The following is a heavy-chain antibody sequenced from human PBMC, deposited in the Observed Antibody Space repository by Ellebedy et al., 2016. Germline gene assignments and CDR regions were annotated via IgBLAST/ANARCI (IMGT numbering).Heavy chain of an antibody. D-gene: IGHD3-22*01. CDR3: ARVPLTSHTSGYLDY. CDR1: GGSISSGGYY. Sequence: SETLSLTXTVSGGSISSGGYYWSWIRQHPEKGLEWIAFIYHSGSTYYNPSLKSRLTISVDTSKNQFSLKLSSVTAADTAVYYCARVPLTSHTSGYLDYWGQGTLVTVSS. V-gene: IGHV4-31*03. CDR2: IYHSGST. J-gene: IGHJ4*02.